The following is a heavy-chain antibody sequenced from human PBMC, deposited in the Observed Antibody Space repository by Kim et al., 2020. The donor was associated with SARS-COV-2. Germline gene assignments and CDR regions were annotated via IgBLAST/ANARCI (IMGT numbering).Heavy chain of an antibody. CDR3: ASPPLPAYCSSTRCPSPWGGHDAFEI. CDR1: GYSFTSYW. V-gene: IGHV5-51*01. D-gene: IGHD2-2*01. Sequence: GESLKISCKGSGYSFTSYWIGWVRQMPGKGLEWMGFIYPGDSDTRYSPSFQGQVTISADKSISTAYLQWSSLKASDTAMYYCASPPLPAYCSSTRCPSPWGGHDAFEIWGQRTMVTVSS. CDR2: IYPGDSDT. J-gene: IGHJ3*02.